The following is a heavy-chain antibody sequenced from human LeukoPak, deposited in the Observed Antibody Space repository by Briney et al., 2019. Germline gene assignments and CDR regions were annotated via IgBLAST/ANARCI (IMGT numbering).Heavy chain of an antibody. V-gene: IGHV3-33*06. CDR2: IWYDGSNK. CDR1: GFTFSSYG. CDR3: AKSSAGGIGVDY. Sequence: GRSLRLSCAASGFTFSSYGMHWVRQAPGKGLEWAAVIWYDGSNKYYADSVKGRFASSRDNPKNTLYLQMNSLRAEDTAVYYCAKSSAGGIGVDYWGQGTLVTVSS. D-gene: IGHD6-13*01. J-gene: IGHJ4*02.